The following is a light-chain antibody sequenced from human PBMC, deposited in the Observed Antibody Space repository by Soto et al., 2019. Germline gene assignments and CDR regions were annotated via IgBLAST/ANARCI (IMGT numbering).Light chain of an antibody. CDR2: EVS. CDR3: NSYTSSSTWV. V-gene: IGLV2-14*01. CDR1: SSDVGGYNY. Sequence: QSVLTQPASVSGSPGQSITISCTGTSSDVGGYNYVSWFQQHPGKAPKLMIYEVSNLPSGVSNRFSGSKSGNTASLTISGLQAEDEADYYCNSYTSSSTWVFGTGTKLTVL. J-gene: IGLJ1*01.